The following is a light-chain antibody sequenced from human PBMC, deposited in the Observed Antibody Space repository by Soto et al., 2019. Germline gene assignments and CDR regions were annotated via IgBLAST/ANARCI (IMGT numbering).Light chain of an antibody. Sequence: DIQMTQSPSSVSASVGDRVTITCRASQGISSRLAWYQQKPGKAPNLLIYAASNLQSGVPSRFSGNGSKTDFTLTIGSLQPEDFATYYCQQANSFPLTFGGGTKVEI. CDR1: QGISSR. CDR3: QQANSFPLT. CDR2: AAS. J-gene: IGKJ4*01. V-gene: IGKV1-12*01.